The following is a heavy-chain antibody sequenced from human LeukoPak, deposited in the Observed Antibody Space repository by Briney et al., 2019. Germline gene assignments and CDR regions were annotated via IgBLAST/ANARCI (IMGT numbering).Heavy chain of an antibody. CDR1: GLTFSSNY. Sequence: PGGSLRLSCAASGLTFSSNYMSWVRQAPGKGLEWVSVIYGGGTTYYSDSVKGRFTISRDNSKNTLYLQMNSLRGEDTAVYYCARDRLSSWYLSPRYYFDYWGQGTLVTVSS. J-gene: IGHJ4*02. V-gene: IGHV3-53*01. CDR3: ARDRLSSWYLSPRYYFDY. D-gene: IGHD6-13*01. CDR2: IYGGGTT.